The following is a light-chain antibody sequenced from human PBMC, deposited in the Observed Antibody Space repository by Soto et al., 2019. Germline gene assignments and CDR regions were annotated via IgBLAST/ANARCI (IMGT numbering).Light chain of an antibody. J-gene: IGLJ2*01. CDR3: CSYAGSSTHVV. V-gene: IGLV2-23*01. CDR1: SSDVGRHNL. CDR2: EGS. Sequence: QSVLTQPASVSGSPGQSITISCTGTSSDVGRHNLVSWYQQHPGKAPKLMIYEGSKRPPGVSNRFSGSKSGNTASLTISGLQAEDEADYYCCSYAGSSTHVVFGGGTKVTVL.